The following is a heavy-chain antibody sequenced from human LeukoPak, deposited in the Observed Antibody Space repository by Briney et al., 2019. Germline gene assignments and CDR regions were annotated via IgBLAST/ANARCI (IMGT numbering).Heavy chain of an antibody. D-gene: IGHD2-21*01. CDR3: ARDLTCCGGDCF. CDR2: INHDGTEK. V-gene: IGHV3-7*01. Sequence: GGSLRLSCKAAGFTFTVYWMTWVRQAPGKGLEWVANINHDGTEKYYVDSVKGRFTISRDNAKNSLYLQMNSLRAEDTAVYYCARDLTCCGGDCFWGQGTLVTVSS. J-gene: IGHJ4*02. CDR1: GFTFTVYW.